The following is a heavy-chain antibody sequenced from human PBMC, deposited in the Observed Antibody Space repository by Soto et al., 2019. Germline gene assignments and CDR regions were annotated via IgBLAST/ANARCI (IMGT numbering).Heavy chain of an antibody. V-gene: IGHV3-7*03. Sequence: GGSLRLSCAASGFTLNNYYLSWVRQAPGKGLEWVGNIKGDGSYPHYVDSVKGRLTISRDNAEYSIYLQMNSLTAEDTAMYYCARDPVTADWGQGTLVTVSS. CDR2: IKGDGSYP. CDR3: ARDPVTAD. J-gene: IGHJ4*01. CDR1: GFTLNNYY.